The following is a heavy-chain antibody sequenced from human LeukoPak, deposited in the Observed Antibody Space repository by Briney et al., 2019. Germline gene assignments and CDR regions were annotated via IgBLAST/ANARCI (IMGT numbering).Heavy chain of an antibody. V-gene: IGHV3-53*01. CDR1: GFSVSSNY. CDR2: IFSGGNT. Sequence: GGSLRLSCAASGFSVSSNYMTWVRQAPGKGLDWVSVIFSGGNTYYADSVKGRFTTSRDNSKNTLYLQMNSLRAEDTAVYYCARDRGEGTDYWGQGTLVTVSS. CDR3: ARDRGEGTDY. D-gene: IGHD3-16*01. J-gene: IGHJ4*02.